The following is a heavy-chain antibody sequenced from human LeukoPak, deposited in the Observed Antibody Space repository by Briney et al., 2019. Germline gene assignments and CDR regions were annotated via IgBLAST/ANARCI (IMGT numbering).Heavy chain of an antibody. CDR1: GFTFSSYA. J-gene: IGHJ1*01. CDR3: AKETNYYHSGSYWEHIQH. D-gene: IGHD3-10*01. Sequence: GGSLSLSCAASGFTFSSYAMSWVRQAPGRGLEWVSTISANGGSTHYADPVKGRFTISRDNSKNTLYLQMNSLRAEDTAVYYCAKETNYYHSGSYWEHIQHWGQGTLVTVSS. CDR2: ISANGGST. V-gene: IGHV3-23*01.